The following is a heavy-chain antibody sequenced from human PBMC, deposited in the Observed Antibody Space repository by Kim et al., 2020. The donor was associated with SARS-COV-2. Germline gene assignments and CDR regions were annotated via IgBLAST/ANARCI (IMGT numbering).Heavy chain of an antibody. D-gene: IGHD6-19*01. J-gene: IGHJ4*02. CDR2: INPNNGVT. CDR3: AREGFSSGWYAEDY. Sequence: ASVKVSCKASGYNFNGYYMHWVRQAPGQGLEWMGRINPNNGVTDDAQKFQGRVTMTRDTSISTFYMELSRLRSDDTAVYYCAREGFSSGWYAEDYWGQGTLVTVSS. CDR1: GYNFNGYY. V-gene: IGHV1-2*06.